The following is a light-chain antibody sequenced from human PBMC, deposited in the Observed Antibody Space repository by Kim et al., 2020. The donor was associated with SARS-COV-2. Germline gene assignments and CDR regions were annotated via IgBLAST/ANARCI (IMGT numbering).Light chain of an antibody. CDR3: SAWDISLRAWV. Sequence: QTATLTGTGNSNNVGDEGAAWLQQHQDNPPKLLSYRNNNRPSGISERISASRSGNTASLTITGLQPEDESDYYCSAWDISLRAWVFGGGTQLTVL. J-gene: IGLJ3*02. V-gene: IGLV10-54*01. CDR1: SNNVGDEG. CDR2: RNN.